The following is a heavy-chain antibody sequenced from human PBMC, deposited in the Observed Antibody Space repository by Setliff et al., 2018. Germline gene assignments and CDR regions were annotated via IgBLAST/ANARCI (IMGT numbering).Heavy chain of an antibody. D-gene: IGHD3-10*01. CDR3: VKVKKPLIRGSGFDY. J-gene: IGHJ4*02. CDR1: GFTFSNCW. CDR2: ISPDGSEK. V-gene: IGHV3-7*01. Sequence: GGSLRLSCAASGFTFSNCWVSWVRQAPGKGLGWVASISPDGSEKYYVDSVKGRFTISRDNSENTLFLQMTSLRPEDTGVYYCVKVKKPLIRGSGFDYWGRGTLVTVSS.